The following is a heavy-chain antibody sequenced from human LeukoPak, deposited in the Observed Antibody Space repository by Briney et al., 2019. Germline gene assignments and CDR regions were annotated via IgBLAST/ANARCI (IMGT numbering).Heavy chain of an antibody. D-gene: IGHD5-12*01. CDR3: ARGSISSAHSGYGDAFDI. J-gene: IGHJ3*02. Sequence: ASVKVSCKASGYTFITYYIHWVRHAPGLRQEWKGIMNTYGCRTTYAQKFQGRLTVTSDTSTSTAYLDLSSLTSEDTAVYYCARGSISSAHSGYGDAFDIWGQGTMVTVSS. CDR1: GYTFITYY. CDR2: MNTYGCRT. V-gene: IGHV1-46*03.